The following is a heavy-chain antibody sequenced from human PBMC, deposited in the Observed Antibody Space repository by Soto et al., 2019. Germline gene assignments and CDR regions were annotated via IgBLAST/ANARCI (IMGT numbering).Heavy chain of an antibody. CDR3: ARSYSSGWEFDY. CDR1: ESTLSNYY. J-gene: IGHJ4*02. V-gene: IGHV3-11*01. CDR2: ISSTGRTI. D-gene: IGHD6-19*01. Sequence: PGGSLRPSFGPSESTLSNYYMSWFRQAPGKGLEWVSYISSTGRTIYYADSVKGRFTVSRDNAQNSLSLKLNSLRVEDTAVYYCARSYSSGWEFDYWGQGTQVTVSS.